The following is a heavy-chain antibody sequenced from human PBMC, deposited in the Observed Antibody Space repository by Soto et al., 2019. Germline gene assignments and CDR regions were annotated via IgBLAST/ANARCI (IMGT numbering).Heavy chain of an antibody. CDR3: ARGDNSGWSAFDV. Sequence: EVQLLESGGGLVQPGGSLRLSCTASGFTLSSYAINWVRQDTGKGLEWVSAIGTAGDTYYPDSVKGRFTISRENAKNSLYLQMNSLRAGDTAVYYCARGDNSGWSAFDVWGQGTMVTVSS. CDR2: IGTAGDT. V-gene: IGHV3-13*01. J-gene: IGHJ3*01. D-gene: IGHD6-19*01. CDR1: GFTLSSYA.